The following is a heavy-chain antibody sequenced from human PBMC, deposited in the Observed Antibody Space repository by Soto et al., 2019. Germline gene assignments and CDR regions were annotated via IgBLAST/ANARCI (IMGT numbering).Heavy chain of an antibody. CDR3: ARGQRSDPFFDC. CDR2: INPDGAT. Sequence: SETLSLTCAVYGGSFSGYYLDWIRQPPGKGLEWIGEINPDGATNYTPSLRGRVTISIDTSRNQFSLKLSSVTAADTAVYYCARGQRSDPFFDCWGQGALVTVYS. V-gene: IGHV4-34*01. J-gene: IGHJ4*02. CDR1: GGSFSGYY.